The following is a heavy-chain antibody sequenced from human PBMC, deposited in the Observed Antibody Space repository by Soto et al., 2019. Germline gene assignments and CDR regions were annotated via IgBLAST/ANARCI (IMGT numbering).Heavy chain of an antibody. Sequence: SETLSLTCTVSGGSISSYYWSWFRQPPGKGLEWIGYIYYSGSTNYNPSLKSRVTISVDTSKNQFSLKLSSVTAADTAVYYCARDYGDYFDYWGQGTLVTVSS. D-gene: IGHD4-17*01. V-gene: IGHV4-59*01. CDR1: GGSISSYY. CDR2: IYYSGST. CDR3: ARDYGDYFDY. J-gene: IGHJ4*02.